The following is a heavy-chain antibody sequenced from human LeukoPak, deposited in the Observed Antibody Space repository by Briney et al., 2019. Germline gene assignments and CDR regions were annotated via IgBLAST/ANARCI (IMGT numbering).Heavy chain of an antibody. V-gene: IGHV4-59*01. J-gene: IGHJ5*02. Sequence: SETLSLTCTVSGGSISSYYWSWIRQPPGKGLEWIGYIYYSGSTNYNPSLKSRVTISVDTSKNQFSLKLSSVTAADTAVYYCARDLYYDSSGYQGPWGQGTLVTVSS. CDR3: ARDLYYDSSGYQGP. CDR2: IYYSGST. D-gene: IGHD3-22*01. CDR1: GGSISSYY.